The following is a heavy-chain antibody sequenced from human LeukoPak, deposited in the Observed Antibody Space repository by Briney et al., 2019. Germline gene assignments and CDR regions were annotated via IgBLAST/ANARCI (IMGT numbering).Heavy chain of an antibody. V-gene: IGHV1-8*01. J-gene: IGHJ6*02. CDR3: ASLRMRGGPQHYYYGMDV. CDR1: GYTFTSYD. Sequence: ASVKVSCKASGYTFTSYDINWVRQATGQGLEWMGWMNPNSGNTGYAQKFQGRVTMTRNTSISTAYMELSSLRSEDTAVYYCASLRMRGGPQHYYYGMDVWGQGTTVTVSS. CDR2: MNPNSGNT. D-gene: IGHD2-15*01.